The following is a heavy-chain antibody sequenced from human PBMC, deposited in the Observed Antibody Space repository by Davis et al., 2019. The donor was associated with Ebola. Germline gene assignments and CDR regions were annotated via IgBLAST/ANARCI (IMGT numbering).Heavy chain of an antibody. CDR2: INPSGGST. Sequence: AASVKVSCKASGYTFTSYYMHWVRQAPGQGLEWMGIINPSGGSTSYAQKFQGRVTMTRDTSTSTVYMELSSLRSEDTAVYYCARDRITAAGTMQLDYWGQGTLVTVSS. D-gene: IGHD6-13*01. J-gene: IGHJ4*02. CDR3: ARDRITAAGTMQLDY. V-gene: IGHV1-46*01. CDR1: GYTFTSYY.